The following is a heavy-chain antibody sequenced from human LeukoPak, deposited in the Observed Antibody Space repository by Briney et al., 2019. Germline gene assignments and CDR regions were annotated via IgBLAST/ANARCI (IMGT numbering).Heavy chain of an antibody. CDR1: GGSFSGYY. Sequence: PSETLSLTCAVYGGSFSGYYWSWIRQPPGKGLEWIGEINHSGSTNYNPSLKSRVTISVDTSKNQFSLKLSSVTAADMAVYYCARSRGTPDYWGQGTLVTVSS. J-gene: IGHJ4*02. V-gene: IGHV4-34*01. CDR2: INHSGST. CDR3: ARSRGTPDY. D-gene: IGHD2-15*01.